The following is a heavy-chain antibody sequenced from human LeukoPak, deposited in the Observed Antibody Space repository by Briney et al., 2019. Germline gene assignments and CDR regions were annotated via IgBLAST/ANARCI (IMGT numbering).Heavy chain of an antibody. Sequence: GGSLRLSCAASGFIFSRYGMHWARQAPAKGLEWVAIISHDGSNKNYADSVKGRFTISRDNSQNTLYLQMNSLRAEDTAVYYCAKDRIYYYCYHGMDVWGQGTTVTVSS. J-gene: IGHJ6*02. V-gene: IGHV3-30*18. CDR1: GFIFSRYG. CDR2: ISHDGSNK. CDR3: AKDRIYYYCYHGMDV.